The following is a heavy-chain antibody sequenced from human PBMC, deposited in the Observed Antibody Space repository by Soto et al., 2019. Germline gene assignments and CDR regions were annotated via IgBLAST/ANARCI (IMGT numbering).Heavy chain of an antibody. J-gene: IGHJ5*02. CDR2: INAGNGNT. CDR1: GYTFTSYA. V-gene: IGHV1-3*01. CDR3: AREGDIVVVVAANWFDP. D-gene: IGHD2-15*01. Sequence: QVQLVQSGAEVKKPGASVKVSCKASGYTFTSYAMHWVRQAPGQRLEWMGWINAGNGNTKYSQKFQGRVTITRDTSASTAYMELSSLRSEDTAVYYGAREGDIVVVVAANWFDPWGQGTLVTVSS.